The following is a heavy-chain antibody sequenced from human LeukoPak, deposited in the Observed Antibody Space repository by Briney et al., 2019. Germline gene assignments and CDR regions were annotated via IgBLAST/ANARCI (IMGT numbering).Heavy chain of an antibody. Sequence: GASVKVSCKASGYTFTSHYMHWVRQAPGQGLEWMGIINPSGGSTSYAQKFQGRVTMTRDTSTSTAYMELSSLRSEDTAVYYCARDMVRGLFDYWGQGTLVTVSS. CDR3: ARDMVRGLFDY. CDR2: INPSGGST. CDR1: GYTFTSHY. D-gene: IGHD3-10*01. V-gene: IGHV1-46*01. J-gene: IGHJ4*02.